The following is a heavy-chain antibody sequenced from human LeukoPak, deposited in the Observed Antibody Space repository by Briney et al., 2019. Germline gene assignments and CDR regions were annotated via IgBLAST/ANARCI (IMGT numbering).Heavy chain of an antibody. CDR1: GFTFDDYG. J-gene: IGHJ4*02. V-gene: IGHV3-9*01. CDR2: ISWNSASV. Sequence: GGSLRLSCEASGFTFDDYGMTWVRQAQGKGLEWVSTISWNSASVGYVDSVKGRFTISRDNAKKTLYLQMNSLRPEDTALYYCAKDYGYSSSWYDYWGQGTLVTVSS. CDR3: AKDYGYSSSWYDY. D-gene: IGHD6-13*01.